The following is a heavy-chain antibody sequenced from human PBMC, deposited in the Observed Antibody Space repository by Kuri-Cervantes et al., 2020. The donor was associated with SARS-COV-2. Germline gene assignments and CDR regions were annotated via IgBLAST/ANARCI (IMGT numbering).Heavy chain of an antibody. CDR1: GFTFSSYA. J-gene: IGHJ4*02. Sequence: GGSLRLSCAAPGFTFSSYAMSWVRQAPGKGLEWVSAISGSGGSTYYADSVKGRFTISRDNSKNTLYLQMNSLRAEDTAVYYCAYGTYYDILTGYLDFDYWGQGTVVTVSS. V-gene: IGHV3-23*01. D-gene: IGHD3-9*01. CDR2: ISGSGGST. CDR3: AYGTYYDILTGYLDFDY.